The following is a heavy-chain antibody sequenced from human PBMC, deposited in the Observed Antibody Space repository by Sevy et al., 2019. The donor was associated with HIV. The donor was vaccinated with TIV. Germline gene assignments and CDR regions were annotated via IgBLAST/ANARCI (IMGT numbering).Heavy chain of an antibody. Sequence: GGSLRLSCAASGFTVSSNYMSWVRQAPGKGLEWVSVINSGGSTYYAASVKGRFTSSRANSKNTLYLQRMSLRAEDTAVYYCARAGYSYGRFDYWGQGTLVTVSS. V-gene: IGHV3-53*01. CDR1: GFTVSSNY. D-gene: IGHD5-18*01. CDR3: ARAGYSYGRFDY. CDR2: INSGGST. J-gene: IGHJ4*02.